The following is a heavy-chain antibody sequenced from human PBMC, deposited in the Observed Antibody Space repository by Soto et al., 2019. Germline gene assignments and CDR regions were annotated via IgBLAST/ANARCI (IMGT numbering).Heavy chain of an antibody. D-gene: IGHD3-16*01. CDR2: ISWNSGRI. Sequence: PGGSLRLSCVASRFTFDDYAMHWVRQVPGKGLEWVSGISWNSGRIGYADSVKGRFTISRDNAKNSLYLQMNSLRPEDTALYYCTKARLWGGDGYNSYYYNAMDVWGQGTTVTVSS. CDR1: RFTFDDYA. V-gene: IGHV3-9*01. J-gene: IGHJ6*02. CDR3: TKARLWGGDGYNSYYYNAMDV.